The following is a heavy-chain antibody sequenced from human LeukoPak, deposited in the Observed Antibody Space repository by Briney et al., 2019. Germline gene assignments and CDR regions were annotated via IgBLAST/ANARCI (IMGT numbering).Heavy chain of an antibody. D-gene: IGHD1-26*01. CDR1: GFTFSSYW. CDR3: ARGGSGTVGATTFDY. J-gene: IGHJ4*02. Sequence: GSLRLSCEASGFTFSSYWMAWVRQAPGKGLEWIGEINHSGSTNYNPSLKSRVTISVDTSKNQFSLKLSSVTAADTAVYYCARGGSGTVGATTFDYWGQGTLVTVSS. CDR2: INHSGST. V-gene: IGHV4-34*01.